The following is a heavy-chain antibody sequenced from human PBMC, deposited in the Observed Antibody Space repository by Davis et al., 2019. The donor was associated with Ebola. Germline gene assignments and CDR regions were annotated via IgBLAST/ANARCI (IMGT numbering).Heavy chain of an antibody. V-gene: IGHV3-66*01. Sequence: GSLKISCAAPGFTASSKYMTWVRQTPGKGLDWVSVINSGGRIYYGNSVKGRVTIPRHDSKNTLYLKMNSLGDDDTAVYYLARAYCSGDDCVPLTYWGQGTRVTVSS. CDR2: INSGGRI. CDR3: ARAYCSGDDCVPLTY. CDR1: GFTASSKY. D-gene: IGHD2-21*01. J-gene: IGHJ4*02.